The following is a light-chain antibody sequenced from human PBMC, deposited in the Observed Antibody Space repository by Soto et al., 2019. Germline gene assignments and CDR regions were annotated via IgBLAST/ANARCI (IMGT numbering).Light chain of an antibody. J-gene: IGLJ7*01. Sequence: QLVLTQPPSASGTPGQRVTISCSGSSSNIGSNYVYWYQQLPGTAPKLLIYRNNQRPSGVPDRFSGSKSGTSASLAISGLRSEDEADYYCAARDDSLSGLAVFGGGTQLTVL. CDR2: RNN. CDR3: AARDDSLSGLAV. CDR1: SSNIGSNY. V-gene: IGLV1-47*01.